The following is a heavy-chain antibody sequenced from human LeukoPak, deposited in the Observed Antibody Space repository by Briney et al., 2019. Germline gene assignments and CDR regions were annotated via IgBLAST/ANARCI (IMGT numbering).Heavy chain of an antibody. Sequence: SQTLSLTCAISGDSVSSNSAAWNWIRQSPSRGLEWLGRTYYRSKWYNDYAVSVKSRITINPDTSKNQFSLQLNSVTPEDTAVYDCASEPQGIAAAGNRAGWFDPWGQGTLVTVSS. J-gene: IGHJ5*02. CDR3: ASEPQGIAAAGNRAGWFDP. CDR2: TYYRSKWYN. D-gene: IGHD6-13*01. CDR1: GDSVSSNSAA. V-gene: IGHV6-1*01.